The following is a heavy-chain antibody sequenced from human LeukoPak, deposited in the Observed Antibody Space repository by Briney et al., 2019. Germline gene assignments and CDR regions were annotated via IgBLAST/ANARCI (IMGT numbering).Heavy chain of an antibody. Sequence: SETVSLTCTVSGGSISSSSYYWGWIRQPPGKGLEWIGSIYYSGSTYYNPSLKSRVTISVDTSKNQFSLKLSSVTAADTAVYYCARHVYDFWSGYSTSGAFDIWGQGTMVTVSS. V-gene: IGHV4-39*01. CDR2: IYYSGST. CDR3: ARHVYDFWSGYSTSGAFDI. D-gene: IGHD3-3*01. J-gene: IGHJ3*02. CDR1: GGSISSSSYY.